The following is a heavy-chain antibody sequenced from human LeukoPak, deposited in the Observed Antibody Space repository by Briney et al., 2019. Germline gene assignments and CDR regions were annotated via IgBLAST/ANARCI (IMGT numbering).Heavy chain of an antibody. V-gene: IGHV5-51*01. CDR2: IYPGESDT. CDR3: ARQNFDWLIFDP. J-gene: IGHJ5*02. CDR1: GYIFTSYW. Sequence: GGALEISWKGSGYIFTSYWIGGVRQMAGKGLEWMGMIYPGESDTRYRPSFQGQVTISADKSSSTAYLQWSSLKASDTAMYYCARQNFDWLIFDPWGQGTLVTVSS. D-gene: IGHD3-9*01.